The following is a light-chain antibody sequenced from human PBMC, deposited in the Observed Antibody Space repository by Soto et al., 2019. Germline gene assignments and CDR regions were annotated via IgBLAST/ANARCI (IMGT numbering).Light chain of an antibody. Sequence: EIVITQSPATLSVSPGERATLSCRASQSVSSNLAWYQQKPGQAPRLLIYGASARAAGIPARFSGSGSGTGVAGGGRGRGSEDFAVYYCQQYNNWGTLGQGTKVEIK. CDR2: GAS. CDR3: QQYNNWGT. V-gene: IGKV3-15*01. J-gene: IGKJ1*01. CDR1: QSVSSN.